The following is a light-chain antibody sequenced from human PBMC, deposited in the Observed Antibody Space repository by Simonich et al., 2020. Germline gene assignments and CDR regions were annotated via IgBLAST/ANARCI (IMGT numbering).Light chain of an antibody. J-gene: IGKJ3*01. CDR3: QQYNNWPL. Sequence: AIRMTQSPSSLPASTGDRVTITCRSSHGISSYLAWYQQKPGKAPKLLIYAASTLQSGVPSRFSGSGSGTDFTLTISCLQSEDFAVYYCQQYNNWPLFGPGTKVDIK. CDR2: AAS. CDR1: HGISSY. V-gene: IGKV1-8*01.